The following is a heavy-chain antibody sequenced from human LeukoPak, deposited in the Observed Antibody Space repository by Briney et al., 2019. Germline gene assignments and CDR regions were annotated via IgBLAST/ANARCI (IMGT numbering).Heavy chain of an antibody. V-gene: IGHV4-39*01. CDR3: ARTDWRELPKPDY. D-gene: IGHD1-26*01. CDR2: IYYSGST. J-gene: IGHJ4*02. Sequence: SETLPLTCTVSGGSISSSSYYWGWIRQPPGKGLEWIGSIYYSGSTYYNPSLKSRVTISVDTSKNQFSLKLSSVTAADTAVYYCARTDWRELPKPDYWGQGTLITVSS. CDR1: GGSISSSSYY.